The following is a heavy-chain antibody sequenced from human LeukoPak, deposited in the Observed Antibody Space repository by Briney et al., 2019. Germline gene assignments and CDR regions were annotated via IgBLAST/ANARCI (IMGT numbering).Heavy chain of an antibody. CDR1: GFTLSTYG. D-gene: IGHD3-10*01. Sequence: GGSLRLSCAASGFTLSTYGMHWVRQAPGKGLEWVAVICYEGSNKNYADSVRGRFTISKDNFKNTLYLQMNSLRAEDTAVYYCARDLLMGSSSYYFDYWGQGSQVTVS. CDR3: ARDLLMGSSSYYFDY. CDR2: ICYEGSNK. J-gene: IGHJ4*02. V-gene: IGHV3-33*01.